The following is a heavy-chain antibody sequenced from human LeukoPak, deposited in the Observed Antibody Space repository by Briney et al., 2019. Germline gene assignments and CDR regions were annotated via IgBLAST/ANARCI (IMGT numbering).Heavy chain of an antibody. CDR2: ISYDGSNK. CDR3: AKDKEHSDNVWGTFDY. D-gene: IGHD3-16*01. V-gene: IGHV3-30-3*01. J-gene: IGHJ4*02. Sequence: PGGSLRLSCAASGFTFSSYAMHWVRQAPGKGLEWVAVISYDGSNKYYADSVKGRFTISRDNSKNTLYLQMNSLRAEDTALYYCAKDKEHSDNVWGTFDYWGQGTLVTVSS. CDR1: GFTFSSYA.